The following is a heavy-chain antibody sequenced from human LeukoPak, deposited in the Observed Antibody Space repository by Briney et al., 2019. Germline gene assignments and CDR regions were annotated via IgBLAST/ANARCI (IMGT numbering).Heavy chain of an antibody. V-gene: IGHV1-69*13. CDR3: ARDRASGYHHDAFDI. Sequence: GASVKVSCKASGGTFSSYAISWVRQAPGQGLEWMGGIIPIFGTANYAQKFQGRVTITADESTSTAYMELSSLRSEDTAVYYCARDRASGYHHDAFDIWGQGTMVTVSS. D-gene: IGHD3-22*01. CDR1: GGTFSSYA. J-gene: IGHJ3*02. CDR2: IIPIFGTA.